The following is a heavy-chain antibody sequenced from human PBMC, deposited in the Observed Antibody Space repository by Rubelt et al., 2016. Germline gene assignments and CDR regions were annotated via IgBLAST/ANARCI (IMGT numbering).Heavy chain of an antibody. J-gene: IGHJ4*02. V-gene: IGHV4-39*01. D-gene: IGHD5-18*01. CDR1: GASISSRSYF. CDR3: ARHPTALDIYYFDY. Sequence: QLQLQESGPGLVKPSETLSLTCTVSGASISSRSYFWGWIRQPPGKGLEWIGSTQYSGSTYYNAVLKSRATISVATSKNQVFLKLSSVTAADAAVYYCARHPTALDIYYFDYWGQGTLVTVSS. CDR2: TQYSGST.